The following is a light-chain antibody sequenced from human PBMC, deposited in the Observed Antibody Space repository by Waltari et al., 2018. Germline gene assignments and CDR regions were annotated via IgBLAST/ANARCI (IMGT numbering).Light chain of an antibody. CDR3: SSYAGSNSHV. CDR1: SSDVGGYNY. V-gene: IGLV2-8*01. CDR2: EVS. Sequence: QSALTQPPSASGSPGQSVTMSCTGTSSDVGGYNYVSWYQQHPGTVPNLIIYEVSERPAGVPHRFSGSKSGNTASLTVSGLQAEDEADYYCSSYAGSNSHVFGTGTRVTVL. J-gene: IGLJ1*01.